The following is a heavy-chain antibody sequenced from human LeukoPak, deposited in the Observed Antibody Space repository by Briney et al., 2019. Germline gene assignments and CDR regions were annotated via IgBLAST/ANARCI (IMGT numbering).Heavy chain of an antibody. V-gene: IGHV4-59*12. CDR1: GDSISSFY. J-gene: IGHJ4*02. Sequence: PSETLSLTCTVSGDSISSFYWSWIRQPPGKGLEWIGYIYYSGSTNYNPSLKSRVTISVDTSKSQFSLKVRSVTAADTAVYYCARQGELEVFDYWGQGTLVTVSS. D-gene: IGHD3-16*01. CDR2: IYYSGST. CDR3: ARQGELEVFDY.